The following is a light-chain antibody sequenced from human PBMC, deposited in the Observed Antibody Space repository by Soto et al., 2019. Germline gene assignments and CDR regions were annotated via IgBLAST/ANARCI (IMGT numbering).Light chain of an antibody. CDR2: DAS. V-gene: IGKV3-11*01. J-gene: IGKJ4*01. CDR1: QSSSSY. Sequence: EIVLTQSPATLSLSPGERATLSCRASQSSSSYLAWYQQKPGQAPRLLIYDASNRAAGIPARFSGSGSGTDLTLTSSSLEPEDLAVYYCQQRSNWPWAFGGGTKVEIK. CDR3: QQRSNWPWA.